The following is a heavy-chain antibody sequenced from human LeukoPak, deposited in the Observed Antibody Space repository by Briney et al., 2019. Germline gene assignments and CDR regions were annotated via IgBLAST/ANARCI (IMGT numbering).Heavy chain of an antibody. CDR1: GYTFTGYY. CDR3: ATVGATIYFDY. Sequence: ASVKVSCKAYGYTFTGYYIHWVRQAPGQGLEWMGWINPKSGGTKYAQKFQGRVTMTSDTSISTAYMELSSLRSDDTAVYYCATVGATIYFDYWGQGTLVTVSS. CDR2: INPKSGGT. J-gene: IGHJ4*02. D-gene: IGHD1-26*01. V-gene: IGHV1-2*02.